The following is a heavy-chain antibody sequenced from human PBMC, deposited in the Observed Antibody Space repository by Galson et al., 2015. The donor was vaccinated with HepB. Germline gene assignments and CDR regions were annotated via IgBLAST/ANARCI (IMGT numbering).Heavy chain of an antibody. CDR2: INSDGSST. CDR3: AREAMVKEYYFDY. J-gene: IGHJ4*02. V-gene: IGHV3-74*01. Sequence: LRLSCAASGFTFSSYWMHWVRQAPGKGLVWVSRINSDGSSTSYADSVKGRFTISRDNAKNTLYLQMNSLRAEDTAVYYCAREAMVKEYYFDYWGQGTLVTVSS. CDR1: GFTFSSYW. D-gene: IGHD5-18*01.